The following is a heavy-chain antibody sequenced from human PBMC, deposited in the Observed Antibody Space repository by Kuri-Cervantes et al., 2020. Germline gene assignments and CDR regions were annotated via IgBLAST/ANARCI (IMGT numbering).Heavy chain of an antibody. CDR3: AKEGSGGDTGYEPDY. D-gene: IGHD5-12*01. CDR1: GFTFSSYG. Sequence: GGSLRLSCAASGFTFSSYGMHWVRQAPGKGLEWVAVISYDGSNKYYADSVKGRFTISRDNSKNTLYLQMNSLRAEDTAVYYCAKEGSGGDTGYEPDYWGQGTLVTVSS. J-gene: IGHJ4*02. V-gene: IGHV3-30*18. CDR2: ISYDGSNK.